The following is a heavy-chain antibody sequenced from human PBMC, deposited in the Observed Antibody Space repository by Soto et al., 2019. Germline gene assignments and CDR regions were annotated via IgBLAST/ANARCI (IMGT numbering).Heavy chain of an antibody. J-gene: IGHJ5*02. Sequence: QVQLVQSGAEVKKPGASVKVSCKASGITSTTYAIHWVRQAPGQGLEWMGWINTGNGNTRYSQRFLGRVSLTTDTSASTDSMDLSSLTSEDTAGYYCARAISGYVTWGQGTLITVAS. V-gene: IGHV1-3*04. D-gene: IGHD5-12*01. CDR3: ARAISGYVT. CDR2: INTGNGNT. CDR1: GITSTTYA.